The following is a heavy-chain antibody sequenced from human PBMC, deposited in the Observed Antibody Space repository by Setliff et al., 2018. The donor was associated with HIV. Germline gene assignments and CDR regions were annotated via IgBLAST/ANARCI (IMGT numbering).Heavy chain of an antibody. J-gene: IGHJ5*02. CDR1: GGSSNSYY. CDR2: IYTSGGT. Sequence: PSETLSLTCTVSGGSSNSYYWSWIRQPPGKGLEWIGYIYTSGGTNYNPSLKSRVTISVDTSKNQFSLKLNSVTAADTAVYYCARRGRDGVFIMFATGFDPWGQGALVTVSS. D-gene: IGHD2-8*01. CDR3: ARRGRDGVFIMFATGFDP. V-gene: IGHV4-4*09.